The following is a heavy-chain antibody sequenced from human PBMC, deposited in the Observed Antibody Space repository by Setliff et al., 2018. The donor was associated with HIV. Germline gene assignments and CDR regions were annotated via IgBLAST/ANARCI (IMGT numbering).Heavy chain of an antibody. CDR3: ARGLSVYSYANVYYYHGMDV. V-gene: IGHV4-38-2*02. CDR1: GYSISRGHY. Sequence: PSETLSLTCTVSGYSISRGHYWDWIRQSPVKGLEWIGSISRSGNTYYSPSLKSRVAISVDTSKSQFSLKMTSVTAADTAVYYCARGLSVYSYANVYYYHGMDVWGQGTTVTVSS. J-gene: IGHJ6*02. CDR2: ISRSGNT. D-gene: IGHD5-18*01.